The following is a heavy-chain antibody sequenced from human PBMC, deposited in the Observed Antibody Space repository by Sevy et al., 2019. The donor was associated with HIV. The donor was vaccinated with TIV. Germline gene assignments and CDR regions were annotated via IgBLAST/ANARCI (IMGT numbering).Heavy chain of an antibody. V-gene: IGHV3-48*02. J-gene: IGHJ4*02. CDR3: ARDLHWAFDQ. D-gene: IGHD7-27*01. Sequence: GGSQRLSCTYSELGFSSHSFNWVRQAPGKGLEWISYISGIGTPISYLDSLRGRFTISRDNAKNSLFLQMNNLRDDDTAVYYCARDLHWAFDQWGQGTLVTVSS. CDR1: ELGFSSHS. CDR2: ISGIGTPI.